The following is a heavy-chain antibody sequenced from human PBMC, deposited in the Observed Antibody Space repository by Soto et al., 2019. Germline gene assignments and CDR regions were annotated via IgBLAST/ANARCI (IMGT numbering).Heavy chain of an antibody. D-gene: IGHD3-10*01. CDR2: ITAYNGNT. CDR1: GYTFTSYG. V-gene: IGHV1-18*01. CDR3: ARSPINYGSGSYYINY. Sequence: ASVKVSCKASGYTFTSYGITWVRQAPGQGLEWMGWITAYNGNTNYARKVQDRVTMTTDTSTSTAYMELRSLRSDDTAVYYCARSPINYGSGSYYINYWGQGSLVTVSS. J-gene: IGHJ4*02.